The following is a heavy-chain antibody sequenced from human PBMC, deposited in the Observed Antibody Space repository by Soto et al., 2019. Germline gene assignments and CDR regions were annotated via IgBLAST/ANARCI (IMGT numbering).Heavy chain of an antibody. V-gene: IGHV1-8*01. D-gene: IGHD4-17*01. J-gene: IGHJ4*02. CDR1: GYTFASYD. CDR3: AREDYGGRPGY. Sequence: QVQLVQSGAEVKKPGASVKVSCNASGYTFASYDISWVRQATGQGLEWMGWMNPNSGNTGCAQKFQGGVTLTRNTSISAAYMELSSLGSEDTAVYYCAREDYGGRPGYWGQGTLVTVSS. CDR2: MNPNSGNT.